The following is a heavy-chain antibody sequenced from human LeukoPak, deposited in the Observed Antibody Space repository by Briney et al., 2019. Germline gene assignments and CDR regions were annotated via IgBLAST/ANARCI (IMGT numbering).Heavy chain of an antibody. D-gene: IGHD4-17*01. CDR1: GVSITNYF. CDR2: IYSSGGT. V-gene: IGHV4-4*07. J-gene: IGHJ4*02. Sequence: KPSETLSLTCTVSGVSITNYFWSWIRQPAGEGLEWIGRIYSSGGTHYNSSLKSRVTISLDTSNSQFSLELTSVTAADTAVYYCASVETPDYALHSWGQGLLVTVAS. CDR3: ASVETPDYALHS.